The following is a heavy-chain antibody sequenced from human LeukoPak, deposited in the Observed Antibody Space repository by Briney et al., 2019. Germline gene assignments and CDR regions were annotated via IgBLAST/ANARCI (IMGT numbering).Heavy chain of an antibody. CDR3: AAADWESFYFDS. CDR1: GGSVSRGGYC. Sequence: SETLSLTCTVSGGSVSRGGYCWNWIRQHPGKGLEWIGFTSYSEGTYYNPSLMSRNTISVDRSQNQFSLKMRDVTAADTAVYFCAAADWESFYFDSWGQGALVAVSS. V-gene: IGHV4-31*03. CDR2: TSYSEGT. J-gene: IGHJ4*02. D-gene: IGHD1-26*01.